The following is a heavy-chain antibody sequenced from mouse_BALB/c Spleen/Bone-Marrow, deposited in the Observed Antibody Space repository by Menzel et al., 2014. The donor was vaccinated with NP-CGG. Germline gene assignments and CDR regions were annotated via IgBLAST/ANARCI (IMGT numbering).Heavy chain of an antibody. J-gene: IGHJ3*01. CDR3: ARENYGSSPAY. CDR2: IHPSDSEA. CDR1: GYSFVSYW. V-gene: IGHV1-61*01. Sequence: VQLQQSGAELVRPGASVKLSCKASGYSFVSYWMNWVKQRPGQGLEWIGMIHPSDSEANLNQKFKDKATLTVDKSSTTAYMQLSSPTSEDSAVYYCARENYGSSPAYWGQGTLVTVSA. D-gene: IGHD1-1*01.